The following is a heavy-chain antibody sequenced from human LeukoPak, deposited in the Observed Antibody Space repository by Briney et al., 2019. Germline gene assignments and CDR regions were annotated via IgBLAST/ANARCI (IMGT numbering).Heavy chain of an antibody. CDR3: ARDRDLWFGELGGHFDY. D-gene: IGHD3-10*01. Sequence: KPGGSLRLSCAASGFTFSSYSMNWVRQAPGKGLEWVSSISSSSSYIYYADSVKGRFTISRDNAKNSLYLQMNSLRAEDTAVYYCARDRDLWFGELGGHFDYWGQGTLVTVSS. CDR1: GFTFSSYS. V-gene: IGHV3-21*01. J-gene: IGHJ4*02. CDR2: ISSSSSYI.